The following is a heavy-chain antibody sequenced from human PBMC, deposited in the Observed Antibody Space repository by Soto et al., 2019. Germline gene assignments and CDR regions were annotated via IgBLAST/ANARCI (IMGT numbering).Heavy chain of an antibody. D-gene: IGHD3-10*01. J-gene: IGHJ3*02. CDR1: GFTFSSYA. Sequence: GGSLRLSCAASGFTFSSYAMSWVRQAPGKGLEWVSAISGSGGSTYYADSVKGRFTISRDNSKNTLYLQMNSLRAEDTAVYYCAKPPRLLWFGELSSDAFDIWGQGTMVTVSS. V-gene: IGHV3-23*01. CDR2: ISGSGGST. CDR3: AKPPRLLWFGELSSDAFDI.